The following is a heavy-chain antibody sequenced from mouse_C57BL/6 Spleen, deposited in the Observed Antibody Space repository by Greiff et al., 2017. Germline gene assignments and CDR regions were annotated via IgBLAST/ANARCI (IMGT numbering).Heavy chain of an antibody. CDR1: GYAFSSSW. J-gene: IGHJ3*01. Sequence: VQLQQSGPELVKPGASVKISCKASGYAFSSSWMNWVKQRPGKGLEWIGRIYPGDGDTNYNGKFKGKATLTADKSSSTAYMQLSSLTSEDSAVYFCARDYGNAFADWGQGTLVTVSA. CDR2: IYPGDGDT. V-gene: IGHV1-82*01. CDR3: ARDYGNAFAD. D-gene: IGHD2-1*01.